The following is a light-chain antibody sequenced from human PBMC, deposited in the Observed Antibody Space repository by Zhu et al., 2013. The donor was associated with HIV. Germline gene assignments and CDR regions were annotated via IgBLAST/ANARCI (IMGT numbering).Light chain of an antibody. Sequence: DIQMTQSPSSLSASVGDRVTITCQASQDISNYLNWYQQKPGNPPELLIYGASTLQSGVPSRFSGSGSGTDFTLTISSLQPEDIATYYCQQSFSSPPTFGQGTKVEIK. J-gene: IGKJ1*01. CDR2: GAS. V-gene: IGKV1-39*01. CDR1: QDISNY. CDR3: QQSFSSPPT.